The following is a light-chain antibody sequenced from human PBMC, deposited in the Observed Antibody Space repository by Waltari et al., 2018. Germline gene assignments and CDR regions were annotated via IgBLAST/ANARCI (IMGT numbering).Light chain of an antibody. V-gene: IGKV4-1*01. CDR3: QQYLSAPRT. J-gene: IGKJ2*02. CDR2: WAP. CDR1: ESVRYDSDNKNY. Sequence: DIVMTQSPDSLAVSLGERATINCKSSESVRYDSDNKNYLAWYQQKPGQPPKLLIHWAPIREAGVPDRFSGSGSGTDFTLTISSLQAEDVAVYYCQQYLSAPRTFGQGTVLEIK.